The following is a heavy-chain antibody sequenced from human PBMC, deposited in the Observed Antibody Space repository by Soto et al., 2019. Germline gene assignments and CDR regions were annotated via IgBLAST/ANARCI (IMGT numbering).Heavy chain of an antibody. J-gene: IGHJ2*01. CDR3: ARGNHRWLQLWYFDL. V-gene: IGHV1-69*12. CDR2: IIPIFGTV. D-gene: IGHD5-12*01. CDR1: GGTFSNYP. Sequence: QVQLVQSGAEVKKPGSSVKVSCKASGGTFSNYPVSWVRQAPGQGLEWMGGIIPIFGTVNYAQKFQGRLTITADESPSTAYMELNSLRSEDTAVYYCARGNHRWLQLWYFDLWGRGTLVTVSS.